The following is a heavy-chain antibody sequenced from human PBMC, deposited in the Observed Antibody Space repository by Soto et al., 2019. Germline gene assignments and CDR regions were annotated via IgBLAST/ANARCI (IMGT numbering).Heavy chain of an antibody. V-gene: IGHV4-34*01. D-gene: IGHD2-21*02. J-gene: IGHJ6*02. Sequence: SETLSLTCAVYGGSFSGYYWTWIRQPPGKGLEWIGEINHSGTINFNPSLKSRLTISLDTSKKHFPLKLSSVTDADMAAYYCARADRTLVTSYSLDVWGQGTTVTVSS. CDR1: GGSFSGYY. CDR3: ARADRTLVTSYSLDV. CDR2: INHSGTI.